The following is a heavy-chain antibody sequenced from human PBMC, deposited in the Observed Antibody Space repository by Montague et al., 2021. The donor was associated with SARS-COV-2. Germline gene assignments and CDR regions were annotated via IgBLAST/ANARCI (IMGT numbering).Heavy chain of an antibody. J-gene: IGHJ5*02. CDR3: ARSLFYYDPRGYPSGGRWFDP. CDR2: INDSGST. Sequence: SETLSLTCAVYGGSFRGYYWYWIRQPPGRGLEWIGEINDSGSTDYNPSLKSRVIMSVDTSKNLFSLRLTSLTAADTAMYYCARSLFYYDPRGYPSGGRWFDPWGQGTLVIVSS. D-gene: IGHD3-22*01. V-gene: IGHV4-34*01. CDR1: GGSFRGYY.